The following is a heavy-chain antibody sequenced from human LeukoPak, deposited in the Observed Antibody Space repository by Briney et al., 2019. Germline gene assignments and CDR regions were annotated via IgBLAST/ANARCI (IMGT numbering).Heavy chain of an antibody. CDR1: GLTFSDTN. Sequence: PGESLRLSCVASGLTFSDTNLAWIRQAPGKGLEWISYIRRVPTDLYYADSVKGRFTITRDNAKNSLYLQMNSLRAEDTANYYCARRARDFGDSYAFDVWGQGTMVTVSS. J-gene: IGHJ3*01. D-gene: IGHD4-17*01. CDR2: IRRVPTDL. V-gene: IGHV3-11*01. CDR3: ARRARDFGDSYAFDV.